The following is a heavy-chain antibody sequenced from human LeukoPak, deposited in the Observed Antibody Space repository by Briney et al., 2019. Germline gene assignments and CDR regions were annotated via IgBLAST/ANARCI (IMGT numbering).Heavy chain of an antibody. CDR1: GLTFSSYG. CDR2: ITYDGSNK. Sequence: GGSLRLSCAASGLTFSSYGMHWVRQAPGKGLEWVAVITYDGSNKYYADSVKGRFTISRDNSKNTLYLQMNSLRAEDTAVYYCAKGNFGDILTGYYPKYYYYGMDVWGEGTTVTVSS. D-gene: IGHD3-9*01. J-gene: IGHJ6*04. V-gene: IGHV3-30*18. CDR3: AKGNFGDILTGYYPKYYYYGMDV.